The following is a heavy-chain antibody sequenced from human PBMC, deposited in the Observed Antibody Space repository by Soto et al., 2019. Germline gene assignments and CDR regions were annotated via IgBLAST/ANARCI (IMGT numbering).Heavy chain of an antibody. D-gene: IGHD2-2*01. Sequence: ASVKVSCKASGYTFTGYYMHWVRQAPGQGLEWMGWINTNNGDTNYAQKIQGRVTMTTDTSTSTAYMELRSLRSDDTAVYYCAGCSSTSCSGWFDPWGQGTLVTVSS. CDR1: GYTFTGYY. CDR3: AGCSSTSCSGWFDP. J-gene: IGHJ5*02. CDR2: INTNNGDT. V-gene: IGHV1-2*02.